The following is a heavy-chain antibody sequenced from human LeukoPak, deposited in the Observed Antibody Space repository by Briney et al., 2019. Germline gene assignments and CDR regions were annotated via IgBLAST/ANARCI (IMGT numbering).Heavy chain of an antibody. Sequence: GESLKISCRGAGYSFTSYWIGWVRPMPGKGLEWMGIIYPGDSDTRYSPSFQGQVTISADKSTSTAYLQWSSLKASDTALYYCARLDINAYYFDYWGQGTLVTVSS. J-gene: IGHJ4*02. CDR1: GYSFTSYW. V-gene: IGHV5-51*01. CDR3: ARLDINAYYFDY. D-gene: IGHD3-16*01. CDR2: IYPGDSDT.